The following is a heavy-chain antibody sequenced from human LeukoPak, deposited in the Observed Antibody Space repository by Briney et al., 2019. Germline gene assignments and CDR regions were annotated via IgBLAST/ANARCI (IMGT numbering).Heavy chain of an antibody. CDR2: IYPNNGAT. CDR1: GYTFSGTGWY. V-gene: IGHV1-2*02. Sequence: DSVKVSCKASGYTFSGTGWYLYWLRLAPGQGLECMGWIYPNNGATAYAQKFQGRVAMTRDTSISTAYMELRRLRPDDTAVYYCARDGPAQMVEFDYWGQGTLVTVSS. J-gene: IGHJ4*02. D-gene: IGHD3-10*01. CDR3: ARDGPAQMVEFDY.